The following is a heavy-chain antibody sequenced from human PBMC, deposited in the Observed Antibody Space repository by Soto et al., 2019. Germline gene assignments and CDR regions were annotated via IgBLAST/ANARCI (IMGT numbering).Heavy chain of an antibody. D-gene: IGHD3-10*01. J-gene: IGHJ3*02. CDR2: ISYDGSNK. Sequence: QVQLVESGGGVVQPGRSLRLSCAASGFTFSSYAMHWVRQAPGKGLEWVAVISYDGSNKYYADSVKGRVTISRDNSKNTLYLQMNSLRAEDTAVYYCARPGVGSRGDAFDIWGQGTMVTVSS. V-gene: IGHV3-30-3*01. CDR3: ARPGVGSRGDAFDI. CDR1: GFTFSSYA.